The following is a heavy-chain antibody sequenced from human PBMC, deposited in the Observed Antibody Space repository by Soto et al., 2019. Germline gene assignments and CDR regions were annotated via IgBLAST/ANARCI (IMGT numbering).Heavy chain of an antibody. D-gene: IGHD3-9*01. V-gene: IGHV3-74*01. CDR3: ARPRTSDWAYDI. CDR2: IKTDGTDT. CDR1: GFTFSSYW. J-gene: IGHJ3*02. Sequence: EVQLVESRGGLVQPGGSLRLSCAASGFTFSSYWMHWVRKAPGKGLVWVSRIKTDGTDTHYADSVKGRFTISRDNAKNTLYLQMNSLRGGDTAVCYCARPRTSDWAYDIWGQGTMVIVSS.